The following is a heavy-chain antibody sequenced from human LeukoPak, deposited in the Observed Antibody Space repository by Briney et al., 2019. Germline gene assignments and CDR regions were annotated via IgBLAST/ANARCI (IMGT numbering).Heavy chain of an antibody. D-gene: IGHD6-6*01. CDR1: GFTFSSHW. J-gene: IGHJ4*02. CDR3: ARLYSSSSGLRASDY. V-gene: IGHV3-74*01. Sequence: GGSLRLSCAASGFTFSSHWMHWVRQVPGEGLVWVSRISRDGRSTAYADSVKGRFTISRDNAKNTLYLQMNSLRAEDTAVYYCARLYSSSSGLRASDYWGQGTLVTVSS. CDR2: ISRDGRST.